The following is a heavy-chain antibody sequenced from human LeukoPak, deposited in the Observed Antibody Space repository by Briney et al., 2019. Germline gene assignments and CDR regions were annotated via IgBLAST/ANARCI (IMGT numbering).Heavy chain of an antibody. CDR1: GGTFISYT. D-gene: IGHD7-27*01. Sequence: ASVKVSCKASGGTFISYTIGWVRQAPGQGLEWMGRIIPILGIANYEQKFQGRVTITADKSTSTAYMELSSLRSEDTAVYSCASQTGGTQFDYWGQGTLVTVSS. V-gene: IGHV1-69*02. CDR3: ASQTGGTQFDY. J-gene: IGHJ4*02. CDR2: IIPILGIA.